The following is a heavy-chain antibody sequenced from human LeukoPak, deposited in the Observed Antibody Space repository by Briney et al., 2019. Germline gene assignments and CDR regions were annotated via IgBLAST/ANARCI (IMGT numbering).Heavy chain of an antibody. CDR2: IWYDGSNT. J-gene: IGHJ4*02. D-gene: IGHD6-19*01. CDR1: GFTFSSYG. CDR3: AKVLLAVAGPFDY. V-gene: IGHV3-33*06. Sequence: PGGSLRLSCAASGFTFSSYGMHWVRQAPGKGLEWVAVIWYDGSNTYYADSVKGRFTISRDNSKNTLYLQMNSLRAEDTAVHYCAKVLLAVAGPFDYWGQGTLVTVPS.